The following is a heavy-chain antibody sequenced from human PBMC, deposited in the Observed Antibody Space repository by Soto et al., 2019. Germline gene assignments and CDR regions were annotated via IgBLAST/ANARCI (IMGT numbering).Heavy chain of an antibody. CDR2: ISWKSSSI. CDR1: GFTFDDYA. D-gene: IGHD6-19*01. J-gene: IGHJ6*02. CDR3: AKDIVVGDGWYTSYYYYGMDV. V-gene: IGHV3-9*01. Sequence: LRLSCAASGFTFDDYAMHWVRQVPGKGLEWVSGISWKSSSIGYADSVKGRFTISRDNAKNSLYLQMNSLRAEDTALYYCAKDIVVGDGWYTSYYYYGMDVWGQGTTVTVSS.